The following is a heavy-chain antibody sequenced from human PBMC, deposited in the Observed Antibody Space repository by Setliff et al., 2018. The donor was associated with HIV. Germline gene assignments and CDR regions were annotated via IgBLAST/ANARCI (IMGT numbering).Heavy chain of an antibody. J-gene: IGHJ4*02. CDR3: AKDGFITMIVVVISPDY. V-gene: IGHV3-23*01. CDR1: GFTFSSYA. Sequence: ETLSLSCAASGFTFSSYAMSWVRQAPGKGLEWVSAISGSGGSTYYADSVKGRFTISRDNSKNTLYLQMNSLRAEDTAVYYCAKDGFITMIVVVISPDYWGQGTLVTVSS. CDR2: ISGSGGST. D-gene: IGHD3-22*01.